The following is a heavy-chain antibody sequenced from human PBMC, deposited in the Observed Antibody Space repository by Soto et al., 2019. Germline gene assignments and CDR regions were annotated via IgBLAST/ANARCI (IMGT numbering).Heavy chain of an antibody. Sequence: QVQLVESGGGVVQPGGSLRLSCAGCGFTFSNSGMHWVRQAPGKGLEWVAVLAYDGSEKYYADSVKGRFTISRDNSKNTLYLQMNSLRVEDTAVYYCVRFFDYYGMDVWGQGTTVTVSS. V-gene: IGHV3-30*03. CDR2: LAYDGSEK. D-gene: IGHD3-3*01. CDR1: GFTFSNSG. CDR3: VRFFDYYGMDV. J-gene: IGHJ6*02.